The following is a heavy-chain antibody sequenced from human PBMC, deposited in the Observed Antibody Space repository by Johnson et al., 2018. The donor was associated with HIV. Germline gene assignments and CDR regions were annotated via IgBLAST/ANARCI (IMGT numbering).Heavy chain of an antibody. Sequence: QVQLVESGGGVVQPGRSLRLSCAASGFTFSSYAMHWVRQAPGKGLEWVAVISYDGSNKYYADSVKGRFTISRDNSKNTLYLQMNSLRAEDTAVYYCAREYYYDSSGYNAFDIWGQGTTVTVSS. CDR3: AREYYYDSSGYNAFDI. CDR2: ISYDGSNK. D-gene: IGHD3-22*01. J-gene: IGHJ3*02. V-gene: IGHV3-30*04. CDR1: GFTFSSYA.